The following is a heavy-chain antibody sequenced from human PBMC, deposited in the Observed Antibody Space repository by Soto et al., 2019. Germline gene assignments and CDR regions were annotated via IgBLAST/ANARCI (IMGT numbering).Heavy chain of an antibody. D-gene: IGHD5-12*01. J-gene: IGHJ4*02. Sequence: GASVKVSCKASGDTLIAYYLHWVRQAPGQGLEWMGRIKPNNGGTHYAQKFEGRLTMTRDTSINTAYMELGSLRSDDTGVYYCASHGWLSHWGQGTLVTVSS. V-gene: IGHV1-2*05. CDR2: IKPNNGGT. CDR3: ASHGWLSH. CDR1: GDTLIAYY.